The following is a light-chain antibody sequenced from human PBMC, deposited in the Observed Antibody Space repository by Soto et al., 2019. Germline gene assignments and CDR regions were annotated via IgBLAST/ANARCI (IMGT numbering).Light chain of an antibody. Sequence: ILLTQSPATLSVSPGERATLSCRASQSVRSNLAWYQQKSGQGPRLLIYGASTRATGIPARFSGSGSGTDFTLTIASLEPDDFAVFYCQQHSNLPLTFGGGTRWIS. CDR1: QSVRSN. V-gene: IGKV3-11*01. J-gene: IGKJ4*01. CDR3: QQHSNLPLT. CDR2: GAS.